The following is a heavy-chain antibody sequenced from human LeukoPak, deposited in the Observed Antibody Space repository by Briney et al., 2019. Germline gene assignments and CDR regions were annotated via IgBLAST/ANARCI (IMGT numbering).Heavy chain of an antibody. D-gene: IGHD3-3*01. CDR2: INHSGST. J-gene: IGHJ4*02. CDR3: ARFYGLEYFDY. V-gene: IGHV4-34*01. CDR1: GGSFSGYY. Sequence: SETLSLTCAVYGGSFSGYYWSWIRQPPGKGLEWIGEINHSGSTNYNPSLKSRVTISVDTSKNQFSLKLSSVTAADTAVYYCARFYGLEYFDYWGQGTLVTVSS.